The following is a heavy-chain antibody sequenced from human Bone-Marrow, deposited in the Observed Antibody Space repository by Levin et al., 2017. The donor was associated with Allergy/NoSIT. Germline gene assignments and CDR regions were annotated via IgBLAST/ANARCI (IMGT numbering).Heavy chain of an antibody. J-gene: IGHJ4*02. D-gene: IGHD2-21*02. Sequence: GGSLRLSCAASGFAFSSFAMNWVRQAPGKGLEWVCAINYGSTKTYYTDSVKGRFTISRDHSKNTLYLQMHSLRVEDTDIYYCAKGQTSESTAGDYWGQGTLVTVSS. CDR2: INYGSTKT. CDR3: AKGQTSESTAGDY. CDR1: GFAFSSFA. V-gene: IGHV3-23*01.